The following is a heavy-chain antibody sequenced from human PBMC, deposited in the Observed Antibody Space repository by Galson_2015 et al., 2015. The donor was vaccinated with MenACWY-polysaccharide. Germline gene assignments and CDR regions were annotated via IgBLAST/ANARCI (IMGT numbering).Heavy chain of an antibody. Sequence: SLRLSCAASGFTFSSYSMNWVRQAPGKGLEWVSYISSSGSTIYYADSVKGRFTISRDNAKNSLYLQMNSLRAEDTAVYYCASFGLQPYYYDSSDIPADWGQGTLVTVSS. J-gene: IGHJ4*02. D-gene: IGHD3-22*01. CDR1: GFTFSSYS. V-gene: IGHV3-48*04. CDR2: ISSSGSTI. CDR3: ASFGLQPYYYDSSDIPAD.